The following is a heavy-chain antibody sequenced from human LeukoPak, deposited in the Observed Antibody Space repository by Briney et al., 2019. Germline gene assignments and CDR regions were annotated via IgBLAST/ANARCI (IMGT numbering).Heavy chain of an antibody. CDR3: ARDDPIFGVVTGAFDI. D-gene: IGHD3-3*01. CDR2: IYYSGST. CDR1: GGSISSGDYY. V-gene: IGHV4-61*08. J-gene: IGHJ3*02. Sequence: PSQTLSLTCTVSGGSISSGDYYWSWIRQPPGKGLEWIGYIYYSGSTNYNPSLKSRVTISVDTSKNQFSLKLSSVTAADTAVYYCARDDPIFGVVTGAFDIWGQGTMVTVSS.